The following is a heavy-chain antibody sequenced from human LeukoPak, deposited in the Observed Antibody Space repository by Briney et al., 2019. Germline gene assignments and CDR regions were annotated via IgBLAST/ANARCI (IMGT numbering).Heavy chain of an antibody. CDR2: MNPNSGNT. V-gene: IGHV1-8*01. CDR1: GYTFTSYD. Sequence: ASVKVSCKASGYTFTSYDINWVRQATGQGLEWMGWMNPNSGNTGYAQKFQGRVTMTRNTSISTAYMGLSSLRSEDTAVYYCARAKRAYCSSTSCYFLGYWGQGTLVTVSS. J-gene: IGHJ4*02. CDR3: ARAKRAYCSSTSCYFLGY. D-gene: IGHD2-2*01.